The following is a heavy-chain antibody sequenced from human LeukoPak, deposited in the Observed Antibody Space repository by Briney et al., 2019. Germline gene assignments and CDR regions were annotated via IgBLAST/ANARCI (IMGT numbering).Heavy chain of an antibody. CDR3: ARGGALRYFDWSLDY. J-gene: IGHJ4*02. D-gene: IGHD3-9*01. V-gene: IGHV1-18*01. CDR1: GDSFYKYG. Sequence: ASVKVSCKASGDSFYKYGVTWVRQAPGQGLEWMGWITVDNGNTEYSQKVQGRVTMTTDTSRSTVYMELRSLRSDDTAVYYCARGGALRYFDWSLDYWGQGTLVTVSS. CDR2: ITVDNGNT.